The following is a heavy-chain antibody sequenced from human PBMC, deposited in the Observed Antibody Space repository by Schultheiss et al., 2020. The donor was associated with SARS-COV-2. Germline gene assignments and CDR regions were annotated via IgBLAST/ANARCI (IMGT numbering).Heavy chain of an antibody. CDR3: AREARLIDGSGSYLMG. Sequence: SETLSLTCTVSSDSISNYYWSWIRQPPGKGLEWIGYIYFSGSTNCNPSLKSRVTMSVDMSNDQFSLKLTSVTAADTAVYYCAREARLIDGSGSYLMGWGQGTLVTVSS. V-gene: IGHV4-59*12. CDR1: SDSISNYY. CDR2: IYFSGST. J-gene: IGHJ4*02. D-gene: IGHD3-10*01.